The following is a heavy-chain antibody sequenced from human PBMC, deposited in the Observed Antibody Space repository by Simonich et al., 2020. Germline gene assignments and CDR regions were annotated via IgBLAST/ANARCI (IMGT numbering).Heavy chain of an antibody. CDR3: ARDGGYMVRGVDAFDI. Sequence: QVQLVESGGGVVQPGRSLRLSCAASGFTFSSYGKHWVRQAPCKGMGGGADQGYDRSNKYYADSVEGPFTISRENSKNTLYLQMNSLRAEDTAVYYCARDGGYMVRGVDAFDIWGQGTMVTVSS. J-gene: IGHJ3*02. V-gene: IGHV3-33*01. CDR1: GFTFSSYG. D-gene: IGHD3-10*01. CDR2: QGYDRSNK.